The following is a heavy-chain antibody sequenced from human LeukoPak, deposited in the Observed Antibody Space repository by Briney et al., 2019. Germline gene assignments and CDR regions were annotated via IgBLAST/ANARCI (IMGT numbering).Heavy chain of an antibody. V-gene: IGHV3-53*01. CDR2: IYSDNT. CDR3: ARDPYSGTYGDTYYYYMDV. Sequence: GGSLRLSCTVSGFTVSSNSMSWVRQAPGKGLEWVSFIYSDNTHYSDSVKGRFTISRDNARNSLYLQMNSLRAEDTAVYYCARDPYSGTYGDTYYYYMDVWGKGTTVTISS. J-gene: IGHJ6*03. D-gene: IGHD1-26*01. CDR1: GFTVSSNS.